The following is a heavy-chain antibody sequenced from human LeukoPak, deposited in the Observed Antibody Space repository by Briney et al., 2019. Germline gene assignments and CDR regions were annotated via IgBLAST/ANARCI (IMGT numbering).Heavy chain of an antibody. D-gene: IGHD1/OR15-1a*01. J-gene: IGHJ3*02. CDR3: ARDRVTGTYTDAFDI. CDR1: GYTFTSNY. V-gene: IGHV1-46*01. Sequence: ASVKVSCKAFGYTFTSNYMHWVRQAPGQGPEWMGVISPSGGSTTYAQKFQGRVTLTRNMSTSTDYLELSSLRSEDTAVYYCARDRVTGTYTDAFDIWGQGTMVTVSS. CDR2: ISPSGGST.